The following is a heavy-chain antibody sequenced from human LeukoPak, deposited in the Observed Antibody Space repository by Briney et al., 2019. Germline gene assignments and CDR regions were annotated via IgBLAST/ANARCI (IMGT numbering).Heavy chain of an antibody. V-gene: IGHV4-59*01. J-gene: IGHJ3*02. CDR3: ARMYSSGYDAFDI. CDR1: GGSISSYY. D-gene: IGHD6-19*01. Sequence: SETLSLTCTVSGGSISSYYWSWIRQPPGKRLEWIGYIYYSGSTNYNPSLKSRVTISVDTSKNQFSLKLSSVTAADTAVYYCARMYSSGYDAFDIWGQGTMVTVSS. CDR2: IYYSGST.